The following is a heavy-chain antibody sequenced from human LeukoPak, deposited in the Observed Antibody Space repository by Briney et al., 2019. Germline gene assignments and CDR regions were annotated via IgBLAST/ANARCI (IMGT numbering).Heavy chain of an antibody. J-gene: IGHJ6*02. CDR2: IYPRDSDT. D-gene: IGHD2-21*02. CDR3: ASWSVVTAAQRGTTRSAYYYYGMDV. V-gene: IGHV5-51*01. CDR1: GYSFTSYW. Sequence: GESLKISCKGSGYSFTSYWIGWVRQMPGKGLEWMGIIYPRDSDTRYSPSFQGQVTISADKSISTAYLQWSSLKASDTAMYYCASWSVVTAAQRGTTRSAYYYYGMDVWGQGTTVTVSS.